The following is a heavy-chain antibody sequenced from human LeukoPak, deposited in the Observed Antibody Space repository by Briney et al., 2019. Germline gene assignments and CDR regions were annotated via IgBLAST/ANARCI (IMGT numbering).Heavy chain of an antibody. V-gene: IGHV5-51*01. CDR2: IYPGDSDT. Sequence: GESLKISCKGSGYSFASYWIGWVRQMPGRGLEWMGIIYPGDSDTRYSPSFQGQVTISADKSITTAYLQWSSLKASDTAVYYCARPGYCSGGSCSTFFDYWGQGTLVTVSS. CDR3: ARPGYCSGGSCSTFFDY. D-gene: IGHD2-15*01. J-gene: IGHJ4*02. CDR1: GYSFASYW.